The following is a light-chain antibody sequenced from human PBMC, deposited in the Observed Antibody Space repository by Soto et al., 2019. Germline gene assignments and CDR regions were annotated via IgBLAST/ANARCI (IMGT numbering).Light chain of an antibody. CDR1: QSISSY. CDR3: QQSYSTPWT. CDR2: AAS. J-gene: IGKJ1*01. V-gene: IGKV1-39*01. Sequence: DIQMTQSPSSLSASVGDRVPINCRASQSISSYLNWYQQKPGKAPKVLIYAASSLQSGVPSRFSGSGSGTDFTLTISSLQPEDVATYFCQQSYSTPWTLGQGTKVDI.